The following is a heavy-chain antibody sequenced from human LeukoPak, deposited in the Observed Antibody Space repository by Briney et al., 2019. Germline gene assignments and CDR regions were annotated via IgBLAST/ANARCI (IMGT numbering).Heavy chain of an antibody. Sequence: GGSLRLSCAASGFTFSSYSMNWDRQAPGKGLEWVSSISSSSSYIYYADSVKGRFTISRDNAKNSLYLQMNSLRAEDTAVYYCARVFYYDSSGYLGWGQGTLVTVSS. V-gene: IGHV3-21*01. D-gene: IGHD3-22*01. CDR3: ARVFYYDSSGYLG. CDR1: GFTFSSYS. CDR2: ISSSSSYI. J-gene: IGHJ4*02.